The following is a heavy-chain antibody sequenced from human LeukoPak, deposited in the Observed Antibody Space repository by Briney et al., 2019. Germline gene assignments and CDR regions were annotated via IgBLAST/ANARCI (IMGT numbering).Heavy chain of an antibody. V-gene: IGHV4-59*01. Sequence: SETLSLTCTVSGDSISSYYWIWIRQPPGKGLEWIGYIYYSWSTNYNPSLKTRVTISVDTSKNQFSLKLSSVTPADTAVYYCARPPLMDVWGQGTTVTVSS. CDR3: ARPPLMDV. CDR1: GDSISSYY. J-gene: IGHJ6*02. CDR2: IYYSWST.